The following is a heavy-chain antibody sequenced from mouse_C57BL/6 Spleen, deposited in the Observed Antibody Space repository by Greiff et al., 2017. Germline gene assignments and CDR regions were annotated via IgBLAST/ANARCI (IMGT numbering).Heavy chain of an antibody. J-gene: IGHJ4*01. Sequence: QVQLQQPGAELVRPGSSVKLSCKASGYTFTSYWMHWVKQRPIQGLEWIGNIDPSDSETHYNQKFKDKATLTVDKSSSTAYMQLSSLTSEDSAVYYCASYGYDDAMDYWGQGTSVTVSS. CDR1: GYTFTSYW. CDR2: IDPSDSET. V-gene: IGHV1-52*01. D-gene: IGHD2-2*01. CDR3: ASYGYDDAMDY.